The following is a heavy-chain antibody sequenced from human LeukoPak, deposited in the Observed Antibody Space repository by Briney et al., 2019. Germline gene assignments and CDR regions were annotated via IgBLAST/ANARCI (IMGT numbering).Heavy chain of an antibody. V-gene: IGHV3-23*01. D-gene: IGHD2-15*01. CDR1: GSTFSGFW. CDR3: AKDYCRGGNCPLPFFDS. Sequence: GGSLRLSCAASGSTFSGFWMSWVRQAPGEGLEWVSGIIDVGDTYYADSVKGRFTISRDSSKNTLYLQMNSLRAEDTATYYCAKDYCRGGNCPLPFFDSWGQGTLVTVSS. CDR2: IIDVGDT. J-gene: IGHJ4*02.